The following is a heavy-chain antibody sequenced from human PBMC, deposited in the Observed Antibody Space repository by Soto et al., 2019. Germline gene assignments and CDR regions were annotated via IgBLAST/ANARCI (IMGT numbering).Heavy chain of an antibody. Sequence: ASVKVSCKASGYTFTSYGISWVRQAPGQGLEWMGWISAYNGNTNYAQKLQGRVTMTTDTSTSTAYMKLRSLRSEDTAVYYCARHHNKYSSYNCLDTWGQGTLVTVSS. J-gene: IGHJ5*02. V-gene: IGHV1-18*01. CDR3: ARHHNKYSSYNCLDT. D-gene: IGHD6-6*01. CDR2: ISAYNGNT. CDR1: GYTFTSYG.